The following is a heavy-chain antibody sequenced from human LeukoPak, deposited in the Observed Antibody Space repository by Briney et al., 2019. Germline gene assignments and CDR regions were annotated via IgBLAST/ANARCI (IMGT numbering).Heavy chain of an antibody. J-gene: IGHJ4*02. CDR3: AKDTHILTGYYGPEGPLFDY. Sequence: PGGSLRLSCAASGFTFSSYGMSWVRQAPGKGLEWVSAISGSGGSTYYADSVKGRFTISRDNSKNTLYLQMNSLRAEDTAVYYCAKDTHILTGYYGPEGPLFDYWGQGTLVTVSS. CDR1: GFTFSSYG. D-gene: IGHD3-9*01. CDR2: ISGSGGST. V-gene: IGHV3-23*01.